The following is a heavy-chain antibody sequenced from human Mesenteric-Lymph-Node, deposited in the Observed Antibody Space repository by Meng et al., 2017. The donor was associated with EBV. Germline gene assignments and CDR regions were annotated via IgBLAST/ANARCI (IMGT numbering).Heavy chain of an antibody. CDR2: IYHSGST. CDR1: GASISSDNW. J-gene: IGHJ4*02. D-gene: IGHD3-10*01. Sequence: QGRLQEAGPGLVKPSGTLSLTCAVSGASISSDNWWSWVRQPPGKGLEWIGEIYHSGSTNYNPSLKSRVTISVDKSKRQFSLKLTSVTAADTAVYHCARFQRFGDFDWGQGTLVTVSS. CDR3: ARFQRFGDFD. V-gene: IGHV4-4*02.